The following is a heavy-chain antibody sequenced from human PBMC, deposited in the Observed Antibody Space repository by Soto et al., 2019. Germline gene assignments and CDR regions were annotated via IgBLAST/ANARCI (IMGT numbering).Heavy chain of an antibody. Sequence: QVQLQESGPGLVKPSETLSLTCTVSGGSITSSYWSWIRQPPGKGLEWIGFVYYSGGTTYDPSLKSRVTMSVDTSKNQLSLKLSCVTAADTAVYYCARGGNSAYDWGQGTLVTVSS. CDR2: VYYSGGT. J-gene: IGHJ4*02. CDR3: ARGGNSAYD. D-gene: IGHD5-12*01. CDR1: GGSITSSY. V-gene: IGHV4-59*01.